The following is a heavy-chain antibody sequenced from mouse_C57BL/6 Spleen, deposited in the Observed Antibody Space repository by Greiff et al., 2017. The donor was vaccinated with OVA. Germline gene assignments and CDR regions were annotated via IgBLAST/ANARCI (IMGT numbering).Heavy chain of an antibody. V-gene: IGHV14-3*01. CDR2: IDPANGNT. CDR1: GFTIKNTY. J-gene: IGHJ3*01. CDR3: AGGEGWFAY. Sequence: VQLQQSVAELVRPGDSVKLSCTASGFTIKNTYMNWVKQRPEQGLEWIGRIDPANGNTKYAPKFKGKATIPADTSSNTAYLQLSSLATESTAIDYCAGGEGWFAYWGQGTLVTVSS.